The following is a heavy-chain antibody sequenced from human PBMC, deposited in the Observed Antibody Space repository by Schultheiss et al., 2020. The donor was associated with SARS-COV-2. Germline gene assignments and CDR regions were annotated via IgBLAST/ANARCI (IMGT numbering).Heavy chain of an antibody. J-gene: IGHJ5*02. Sequence: SETLSLTCTVSGGSISNYYWGWVRQPPGKGLEWIGYIYYSGSTYYNPSLKSLVTISVDTSKNQFSLKLSSVTAADTAVYYCARCPEQWLVRRDWFDPWGQGTLVTVSS. CDR2: IYYSGST. CDR1: GGSISNYY. CDR3: ARCPEQWLVRRDWFDP. D-gene: IGHD6-19*01. V-gene: IGHV4-59*12.